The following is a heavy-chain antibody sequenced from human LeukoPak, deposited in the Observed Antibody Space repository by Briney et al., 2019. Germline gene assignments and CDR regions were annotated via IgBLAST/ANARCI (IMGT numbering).Heavy chain of an antibody. J-gene: IGHJ3*02. Sequence: SETLSPTCTVSGGSISSYYWSWIRQPAGKGLEWIGRIYTSGSTNYNPSLKSRVAMSVDTSKNQFSLKLSSVTAADTAVYYCARDYGDYGAFDIWGQGTMVTVSS. V-gene: IGHV4-4*07. CDR2: IYTSGST. CDR1: GGSISSYY. D-gene: IGHD4-17*01. CDR3: ARDYGDYGAFDI.